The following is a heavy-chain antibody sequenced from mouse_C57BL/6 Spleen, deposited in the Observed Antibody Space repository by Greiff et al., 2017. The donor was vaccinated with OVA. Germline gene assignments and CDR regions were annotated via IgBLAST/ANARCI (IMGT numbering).Heavy chain of an antibody. CDR3: ASLWYYFDY. CDR2: IDPSDSYT. CDR1: GYTFTSYW. D-gene: IGHD1-1*02. Sequence: VQLQQPGAELVRPGTSVKLSCKASGYTFTSYWMHWVKQRPGQGLEWIGVIDPSDSYTNYNQKFKGKATLTVDTSSSTAYMQLSSLTSEDSAVYYCASLWYYFDYWGQGTTLTVSS. V-gene: IGHV1-59*01. J-gene: IGHJ2*01.